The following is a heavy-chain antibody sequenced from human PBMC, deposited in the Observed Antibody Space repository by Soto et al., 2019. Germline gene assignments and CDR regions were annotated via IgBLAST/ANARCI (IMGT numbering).Heavy chain of an antibody. CDR3: ARGETQQPRDY. V-gene: IGHV4-4*02. D-gene: IGHD6-13*01. J-gene: IGHJ4*02. Sequence: QVQLQESGPGLVKPSGTLSLTCAVSGDSISSDKWWSWIRQPPGKGLQWIGEIYHSGSTKYNPSLKSRVIISVDKSKNQFPLKLSSVTDADTAVYYCARGETQQPRDYWGQGTLVTVSS. CDR2: IYHSGST. CDR1: GDSISSDKW.